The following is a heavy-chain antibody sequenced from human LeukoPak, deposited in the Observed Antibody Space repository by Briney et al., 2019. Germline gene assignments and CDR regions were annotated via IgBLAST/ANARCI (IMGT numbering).Heavy chain of an antibody. V-gene: IGHV3-7*01. CDR3: ARGGSYSRY. CDR1: GFTFSPYS. J-gene: IGHJ4*02. D-gene: IGHD1-26*01. CDR2: IKEDGSAK. Sequence: PGGSLRLSCAASGFTFSPYSMSWVRQAPGKGLEWVANIKEDGSAKYYVDSVKGRFTISRDNAGNSLYLQMNSLRAEDTAVYYCARGGSYSRYWGQGTLVTVSS.